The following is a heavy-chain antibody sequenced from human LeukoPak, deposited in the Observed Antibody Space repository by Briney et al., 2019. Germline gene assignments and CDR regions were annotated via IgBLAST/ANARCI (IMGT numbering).Heavy chain of an antibody. CDR2: INTNTGNP. CDR1: GYTFTSYA. D-gene: IGHD3-3*01. CDR3: AGTYYDFWSGYHYGMDV. J-gene: IGHJ6*02. Sequence: ASVKVSCKASGYTFTSYAMNWVRQAPGQGLEWMGRINTNTGNPTYAQGFTGRFVFSLDTSVSTAYLQISSLKAEDTAVYYCAGTYYDFWSGYHYGMDVWGQGTTVTVSS. V-gene: IGHV7-4-1*02.